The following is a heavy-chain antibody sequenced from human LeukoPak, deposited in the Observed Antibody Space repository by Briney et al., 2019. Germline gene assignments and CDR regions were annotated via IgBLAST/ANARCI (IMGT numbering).Heavy chain of an antibody. CDR3: ARGERMLFYFDY. V-gene: IGHV4-30-2*01. CDR2: IYHSGST. Sequence: SETLSLTCAVSGGSISSGGYSWSWIRQPPGKGLEWIGYIYHSGSTYYNPSLKSRVTISVDRSKNQFSPKLSSVTAADTAVYYCARGERMLFYFDYWGQGTLVTVSS. CDR1: GGSISSGGYS. J-gene: IGHJ4*02. D-gene: IGHD2-21*01.